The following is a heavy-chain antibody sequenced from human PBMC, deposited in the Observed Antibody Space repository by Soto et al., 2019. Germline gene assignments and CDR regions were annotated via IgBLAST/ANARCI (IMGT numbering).Heavy chain of an antibody. D-gene: IGHD6-13*01. Sequence: SETLSLTCTVSGGSISSSSYYWGWIRQPPGKGLEWIGSIYYSGSTYYNPSLKSRVTISVDTSKNQFSLKLSSVTAADTAVYYCARGIAAANWFDPWGQGTLVPVSS. CDR3: ARGIAAANWFDP. CDR2: IYYSGST. V-gene: IGHV4-39*01. CDR1: GGSISSSSYY. J-gene: IGHJ5*02.